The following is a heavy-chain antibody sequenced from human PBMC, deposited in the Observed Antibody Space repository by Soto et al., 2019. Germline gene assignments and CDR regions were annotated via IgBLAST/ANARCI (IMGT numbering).Heavy chain of an antibody. CDR2: ITWNSETL. V-gene: IGHV3-9*01. CDR3: AKALDGASRDFDH. D-gene: IGHD2-15*01. Sequence: PGGSLRLSCAASGFTFHDYAMHWVRQAPGKGLDWVSGITWNSETLGYAESVKGRFTISRDNTKNSLYLQMNSLRAEDTALYYCAKALDGASRDFDHRGPRTLVTVSS. J-gene: IGHJ4*02. CDR1: GFTFHDYA.